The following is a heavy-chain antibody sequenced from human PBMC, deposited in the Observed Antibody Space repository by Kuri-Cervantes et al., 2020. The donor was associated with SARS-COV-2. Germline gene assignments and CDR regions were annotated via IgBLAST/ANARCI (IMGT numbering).Heavy chain of an antibody. CDR3: AREFSYAFDI. J-gene: IGHJ3*02. D-gene: IGHD3-3*01. CDR1: GFTFSDYY. CDR2: ISSSGSTI. V-gene: IGHV3-11*01. Sequence: GESLKISCAASGFTFSDYYMSWIRQAPGKGLEWVSYISSSGSTIYYADSVKGRFTISRDNAKNSLYLQMNSLRAEDTAVYYCAREFSYAFDIWGQGTMVTVSS.